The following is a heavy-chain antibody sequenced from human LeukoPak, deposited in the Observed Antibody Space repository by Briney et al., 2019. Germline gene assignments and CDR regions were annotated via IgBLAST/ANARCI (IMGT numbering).Heavy chain of an antibody. CDR3: ASGYSAVWY. CDR2: INHSGST. D-gene: IGHD3-16*01. J-gene: IGHJ4*02. V-gene: IGHV4-34*01. CDR1: GGSFSGYY. Sequence: SETLSLTCAVYGGSFSGYYWSWIRQPPGKGLEWIGEINHSGSTNYNPSLKSRVTISVDTSKNQFSLKLSSVTAADTAVYYCASGYSAVWYWGQGTLSPSPQ.